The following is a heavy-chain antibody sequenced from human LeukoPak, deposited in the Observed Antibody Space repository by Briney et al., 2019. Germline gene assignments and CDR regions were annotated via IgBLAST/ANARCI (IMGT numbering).Heavy chain of an antibody. CDR3: ARDRSMTHFDY. CDR2: IYSGGST. CDR1: GFTVSSNY. J-gene: IGHJ4*02. Sequence: GGSLRLSCAASGFTVSSNYMSWVRQAPGQGLEWVSVIYSGGSTYYADSVKGRFTISRDNAKNSLYLQMNSLRAEDTALYYCARDRSMTHFDYWGQGTLVTVSS. V-gene: IGHV3-53*01.